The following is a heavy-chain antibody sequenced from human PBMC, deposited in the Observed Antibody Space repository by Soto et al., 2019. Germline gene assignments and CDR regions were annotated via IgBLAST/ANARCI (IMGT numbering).Heavy chain of an antibody. J-gene: IGHJ6*02. Sequence: SVKVSCKASGDTFRSYVVSWVRQAPGQGLEWMGGFIPLFDAAKYAQKFQGRVAISADGSTNTAYMELSSLRSEDTAVYYCATNKYYFDSSGNYSFGGLYGMDVWGQGTTVTVSS. CDR3: ATNKYYFDSSGNYSFGGLYGMDV. D-gene: IGHD3-22*01. CDR1: GDTFRSYV. V-gene: IGHV1-69*13. CDR2: FIPLFDAA.